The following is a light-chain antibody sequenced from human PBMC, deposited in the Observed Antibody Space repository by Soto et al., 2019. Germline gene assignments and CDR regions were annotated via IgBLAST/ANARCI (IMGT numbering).Light chain of an antibody. CDR2: TTN. J-gene: IGLJ3*02. CDR3: AAWDDSLNGPV. V-gene: IGLV1-44*01. CDR1: SSNIGNNT. Sequence: QPVLTQPPSASVTPGQRVSISCSGSSSNIGNNTVNWYQQFPETAPRLLIYTTNQRPSGVPDRFSGSKSGTSASLAIRGLQSEDEADYYCAAWDDSLNGPVFGGGTKLTVL.